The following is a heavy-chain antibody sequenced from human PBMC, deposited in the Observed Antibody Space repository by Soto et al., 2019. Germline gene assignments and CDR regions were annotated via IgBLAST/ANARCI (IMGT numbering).Heavy chain of an antibody. V-gene: IGHV4-39*01. CDR2: IYYSGST. Sequence: SETLSLTCTVSGGSISSSSYYWGWIRQPPGKGLEWIGSIYYSGSTYYNPSLKSRVTISVDTSKNQFSLKLSSVTAADTAVYYCFGIPFAARVSPTLDYWGQGTLVTVSS. D-gene: IGHD6-6*01. CDR3: FGIPFAARVSPTLDY. J-gene: IGHJ4*02. CDR1: GGSISSSSYY.